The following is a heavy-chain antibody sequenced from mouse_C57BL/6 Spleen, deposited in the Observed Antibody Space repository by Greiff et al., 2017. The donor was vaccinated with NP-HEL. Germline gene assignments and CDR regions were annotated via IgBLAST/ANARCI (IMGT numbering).Heavy chain of an antibody. V-gene: IGHV1-55*01. D-gene: IGHD1-1*01. CDR3: ARGYYGSSYEAWFAY. CDR1: GYTFTSYW. Sequence: QVQLQQPGAELVKPGASVKMSCKASGYTFTSYWITWVKQRPGQGLEWIGDIYPGSGSTNYNEKFESKATLTVDTSSSTAYMQLSSLTSEDSAVYYCARGYYGSSYEAWFAYWGQGTLVTVSA. CDR2: IYPGSGST. J-gene: IGHJ3*01.